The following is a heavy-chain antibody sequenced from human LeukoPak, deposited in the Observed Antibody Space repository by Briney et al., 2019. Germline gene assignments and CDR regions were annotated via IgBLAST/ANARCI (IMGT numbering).Heavy chain of an antibody. CDR3: ARVKGIYYDSYYFDY. V-gene: IGHV1-2*02. Sequence: ASVKVSCKASGYTFTGYYMHWVRQAPGQGLEWMGWFNPNSGGTNYAQKFQGRVTMTRDTSISTAYMELSRLRSDDTAVYYCARVKGIYYDSYYFDYWGQGTLVTVSS. CDR1: GYTFTGYY. D-gene: IGHD3-10*01. CDR2: FNPNSGGT. J-gene: IGHJ4*02.